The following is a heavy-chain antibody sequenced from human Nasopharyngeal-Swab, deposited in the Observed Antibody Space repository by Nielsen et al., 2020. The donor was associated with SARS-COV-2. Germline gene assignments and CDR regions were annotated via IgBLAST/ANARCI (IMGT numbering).Heavy chain of an antibody. J-gene: IGHJ4*02. CDR1: GGSISSSSYY. Sequence: SETLSLTCTVSGGSISSSSYYWGWIRPPPGKGLEWIGRNYYSGTTYYNPSLNRRDTISVDTPTNQISLKLGTLTAADTAGYYFARISPRKDSSLDYWGQGTLVTVSS. V-gene: IGHV4-39*01. CDR3: ARISPRKDSSLDY. CDR2: NYYSGTT. D-gene: IGHD6-6*01.